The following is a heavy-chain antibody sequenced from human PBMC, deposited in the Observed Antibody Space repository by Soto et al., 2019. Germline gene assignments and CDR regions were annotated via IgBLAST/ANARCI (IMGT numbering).Heavy chain of an antibody. CDR3: VTHDGPAAAGLVLDF. D-gene: IGHD6-13*01. Sequence: EVQLVESGGGLVRPGGSLRLSCEASGFTFSSRWMTWVRQGPGKGLEWVANIKQDENGKDYVDSVKGRFTISRDNAKNSLYLQMNSLRAEDTAVYYCVTHDGPAAAGLVLDFWGQGTLVTVSS. CDR1: GFTFSSRW. V-gene: IGHV3-7*02. J-gene: IGHJ4*02. CDR2: IKQDENGK.